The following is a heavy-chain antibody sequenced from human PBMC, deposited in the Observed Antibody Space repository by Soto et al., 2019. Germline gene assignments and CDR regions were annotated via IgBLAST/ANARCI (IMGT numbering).Heavy chain of an antibody. CDR3: AREVNSSPARGPNWFDP. J-gene: IGHJ5*02. CDR1: GDSINNSHW. Sequence: QVQLQESGPGLVQPSGTLSLTCAVSGDSINNSHWWSWVRQTPGKGLEWIGETYHSGTTNYNPSLKTRVTISIDKSKYHFSLKMNSVTAADTAVYYCAREVNSSPARGPNWFDPWGQGTLVTVSS. V-gene: IGHV4-4*02. CDR2: TYHSGTT. D-gene: IGHD6-13*01.